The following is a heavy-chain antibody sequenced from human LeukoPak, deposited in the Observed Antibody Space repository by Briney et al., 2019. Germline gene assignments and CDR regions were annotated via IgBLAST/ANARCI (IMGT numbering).Heavy chain of an antibody. D-gene: IGHD2-2*01. CDR1: EFTFSDYA. CDR2: IDKTTYPT. J-gene: IGHJ4*02. CDR3: ATHQKYQLLLDY. Sequence: GGSLRLSCAASEFTFSDYAMGWVRQAPGKGLEWVSTIDKTTYPTFYADSVKGRFSISRDKSKNTLYLRMNSLRAEDTAVYYCATHQKYQLLLDYWGQGTLVTVSS. V-gene: IGHV3-23*05.